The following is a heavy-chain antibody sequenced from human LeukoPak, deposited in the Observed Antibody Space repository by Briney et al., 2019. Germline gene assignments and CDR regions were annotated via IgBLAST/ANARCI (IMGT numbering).Heavy chain of an antibody. CDR1: GGSISSDTYY. V-gene: IGHV4-39*01. CDR3: AKHYHNDAQASFHY. CDR2: IYYSGYT. Sequence: PSETLSLTCTVSGGSISSDTYYWGWIRQPPGKGLEWIGTIYYSGYTYYNPSLRSRVIISVDTSKNQFSLKLSSVTAADTAVYYCAKHYHNDAQASFHYWGQGTLVTVSS. J-gene: IGHJ4*02. D-gene: IGHD3-22*01.